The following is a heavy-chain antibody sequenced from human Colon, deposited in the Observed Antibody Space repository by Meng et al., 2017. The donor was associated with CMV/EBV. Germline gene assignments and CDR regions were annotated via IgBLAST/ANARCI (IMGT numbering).Heavy chain of an antibody. J-gene: IGHJ4*02. CDR1: GYTFTGYF. CDR2: INPITGGT. Sequence: GLLLQAGREVKKPGASVKVSCKASGYTFTGYFMYWVRQAPGQGLEWLGVINPITGGTNYAQKFQGRVTMTRDTSMNTAYMELSRLRSDDTAVYYCASLSGGDFDYWGQGTLVTVSS. V-gene: IGHV1-2*02. CDR3: ASLSGGDFDY. D-gene: IGHD1-26*01.